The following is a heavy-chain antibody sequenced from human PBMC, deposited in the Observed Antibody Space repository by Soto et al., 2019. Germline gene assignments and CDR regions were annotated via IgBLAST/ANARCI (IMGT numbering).Heavy chain of an antibody. Sequence: VQAVESGGGLVKPGGSVRLSCEASGFIFSDYYMSWIRQAPGKGLEWLAYMSLSGNTKYYADSVKGRFTISRDNSNNSLYLQMNSLRPEDTATYFCARNYLSVLDSWGQGRLVTVSS. CDR1: GFIFSDYY. CDR2: MSLSGNTK. J-gene: IGHJ4*02. D-gene: IGHD3-10*01. CDR3: ARNYLSVLDS. V-gene: IGHV3-11*01.